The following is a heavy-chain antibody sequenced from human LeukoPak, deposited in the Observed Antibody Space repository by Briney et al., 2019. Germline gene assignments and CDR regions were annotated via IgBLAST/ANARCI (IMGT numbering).Heavy chain of an antibody. CDR2: IYSGGST. J-gene: IGHJ4*02. CDR1: GFTVSSNY. Sequence: GGSLRLSCAASGFTVSSNYMSWVRQAPGKGLEWVSVIYSGGSTYYADSVKGRFTISRDNSKNTLYLQMNSLRAEDTAVYYCARDPRHYYDSSGYASRTVWGQGTLVTVSS. V-gene: IGHV3-66*02. CDR3: ARDPRHYYDSSGYASRTV. D-gene: IGHD3-22*01.